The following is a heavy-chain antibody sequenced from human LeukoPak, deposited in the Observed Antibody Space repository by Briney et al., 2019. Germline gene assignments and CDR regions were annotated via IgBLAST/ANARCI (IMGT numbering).Heavy chain of an antibody. J-gene: IGHJ3*02. V-gene: IGHV3-53*01. D-gene: IGHD1-26*01. Sequence: GGSLRLSCAASGFAVSSNYMSWVRQAPGKGLGWVSIIYSGGSTFYADSVKGRFTISRENSKNTLYLQMNSLRAEDTAVYYCARGGSYLSAFDIWGQGTMVTVSS. CDR2: IYSGGST. CDR3: ARGGSYLSAFDI. CDR1: GFAVSSNY.